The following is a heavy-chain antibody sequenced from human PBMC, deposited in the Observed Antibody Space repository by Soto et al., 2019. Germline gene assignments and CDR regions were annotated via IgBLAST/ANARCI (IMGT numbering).Heavy chain of an antibody. D-gene: IGHD3-10*01. V-gene: IGHV3-33*01. CDR3: ARNVGSSGSSRWFDT. CDR2: IWYDGTST. Sequence: QVQLVESGGGVVQPGRSLTLSCVASGFTLSNYGMHWVGQAPGKGLEWVAVIWYDGTSTYSADSVKGRFSISRDNSKNTLSLQMSILRAEDTAVYYCARNVGSSGSSRWFDTWGQGTLVTVSS. J-gene: IGHJ5*02. CDR1: GFTLSNYG.